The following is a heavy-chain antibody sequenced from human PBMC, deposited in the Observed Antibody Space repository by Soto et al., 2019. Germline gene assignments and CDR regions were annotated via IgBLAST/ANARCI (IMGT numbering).Heavy chain of an antibody. Sequence: PSETLSLTCTVSGGSSSSYYWSWIRQPPGKGLEWIGYIYYSGSTNYNPSLKSRVTISVDTSKNQFSLKLSSVTAADTAVYYCARHYRSGGIFDYWGQGTLVTVSS. CDR2: IYYSGST. CDR1: GGSSSSYY. CDR3: ARHYRSGGIFDY. J-gene: IGHJ4*02. V-gene: IGHV4-59*08.